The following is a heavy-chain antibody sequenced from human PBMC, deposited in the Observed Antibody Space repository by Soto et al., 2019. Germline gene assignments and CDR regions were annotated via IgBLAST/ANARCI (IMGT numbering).Heavy chain of an antibody. CDR2: IYYSGST. J-gene: IGHJ4*02. CDR1: GGSISSYY. CDR3: AKGSMAHDY. Sequence: SETLSLTCTVSGGSISSYYWSWIRQPPGKGLEWIGYIYYSGSTNYNPSLKSRVTISVDTSKNQFSLKLSSVTAADTAVYYCAKGSMAHDYWGQGTLDTVSS. D-gene: IGHD2-2*01. V-gene: IGHV4-59*08.